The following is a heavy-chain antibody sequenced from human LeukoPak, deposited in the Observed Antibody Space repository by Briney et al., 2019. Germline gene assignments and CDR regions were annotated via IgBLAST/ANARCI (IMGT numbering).Heavy chain of an antibody. D-gene: IGHD6-13*01. CDR2: INTNTGNP. CDR3: ARRAGSSWYKWFDP. V-gene: IGHV7-4-1*02. CDR1: GYSFTNYA. J-gene: IGHJ5*02. Sequence: GASVKVSCKASGYSFTNYAMNWVRQAPGQGLEWMGWINTNTGNPTYAQGFTGRFVFSLSTSVSTAYLQISNLKAEDTAVYYCARRAGSSWYKWFDPWGQGTLVTVSS.